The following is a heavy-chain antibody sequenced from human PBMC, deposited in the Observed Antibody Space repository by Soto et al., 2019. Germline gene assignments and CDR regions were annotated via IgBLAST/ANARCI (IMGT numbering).Heavy chain of an antibody. CDR1: GGSFSAYY. CDR3: ARVVGATNWFDP. J-gene: IGHJ5*02. V-gene: IGHV4-34*12. D-gene: IGHD1-26*01. Sequence: PSETLSLTCAVYGGSFSAYYWSWVRQPPGKGLEWIGEIIHSESTKYNPSLKSRVTISVDTSKNQFSLKLSSVTAADTAVYYCARVVGATNWFDPWGQGTRVTVS. CDR2: IIHSEST.